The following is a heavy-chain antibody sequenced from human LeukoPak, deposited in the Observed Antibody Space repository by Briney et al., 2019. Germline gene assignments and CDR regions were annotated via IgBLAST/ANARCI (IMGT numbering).Heavy chain of an antibody. CDR3: AKDSPQTSSQIYYFDY. Sequence: PGESLRLSCAASGFTFSSYAMSWVRQAPGKGLEWVSAISGSGGSTYYADSVKGRFTISRDNSKNTLYLQMNSLRAEDTAVYYCAKDSPQTSSQIYYFDYWGQGTLVTVSS. V-gene: IGHV3-23*01. D-gene: IGHD6-13*01. CDR2: ISGSGGST. CDR1: GFTFSSYA. J-gene: IGHJ4*02.